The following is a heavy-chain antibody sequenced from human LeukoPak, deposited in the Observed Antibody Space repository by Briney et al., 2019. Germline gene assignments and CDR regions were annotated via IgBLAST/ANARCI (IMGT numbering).Heavy chain of an antibody. J-gene: IGHJ3*02. CDR2: ISSSSSYT. V-gene: IGHV3-11*06. D-gene: IGHD5-18*01. Sequence: PGGSLRPSCAASGFTFSDYYMSWIRQAPGKGLEWVSYISSSSSYTNYADSVKGRFTISRDNAKNSLYLQMNSLRVGDTAVYFCARDVTATGALDIWGQGTLLTVSS. CDR3: ARDVTATGALDI. CDR1: GFTFSDYY.